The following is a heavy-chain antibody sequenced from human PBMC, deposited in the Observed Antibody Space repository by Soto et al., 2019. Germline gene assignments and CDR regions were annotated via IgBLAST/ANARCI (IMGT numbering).Heavy chain of an antibody. CDR1: GGSISSGDYY. CDR3: ARVKDGSGGSCYSPKYYFDY. CDR2: IYYSGST. D-gene: IGHD2-15*01. V-gene: IGHV4-30-4*01. J-gene: IGHJ4*02. Sequence: QVQLQESGPGLVKPSQTLSLTCTVSGGSISSGDYYWSWIRQPPGKGLEWIGYIYYSGSTYYNPSLKSRVTISVDTSKNQFSLKLSSVTAADTAVYYCARVKDGSGGSCYSPKYYFDYWGQGTLVTVSS.